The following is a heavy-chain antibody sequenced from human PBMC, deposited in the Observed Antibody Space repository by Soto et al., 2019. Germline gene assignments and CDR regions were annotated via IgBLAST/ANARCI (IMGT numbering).Heavy chain of an antibody. CDR2: IYWDDDK. CDR3: AHRAAYCSGGSCYVSPFDY. J-gene: IGHJ4*02. CDR1: GFSLSTSGVG. Sequence: QITLKESGPTLVKPTQTLTLTCTFSGFSLSTSGVGVGWIRQPPGKALEWLALIYWDDDKRYSPSLKSRLTHAKDTSKNQVVVTMTNMDPVDTATYYCAHRAAYCSGGSCYVSPFDYWGQGTLGTVSS. D-gene: IGHD2-15*01. V-gene: IGHV2-5*02.